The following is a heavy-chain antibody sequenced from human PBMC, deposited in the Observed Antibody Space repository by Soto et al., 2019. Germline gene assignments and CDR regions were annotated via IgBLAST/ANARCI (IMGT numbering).Heavy chain of an antibody. V-gene: IGHV3-7*01. CDR3: ARIASTGRGWDV. Sequence: EVQLVASGGGLVQPGGSLRLSCAASGFTFSNYWMSWVRQAPVKGLEWVGNIKQDGSEKNYVDFVEGRFTISRDNAENSLYLQVNSVGVGDTAVYYCARIASTGRGWDVWGQGTTVVVSS. CDR1: GFTFSNYW. J-gene: IGHJ6*02. CDR2: IKQDGSEK. D-gene: IGHD6-13*01.